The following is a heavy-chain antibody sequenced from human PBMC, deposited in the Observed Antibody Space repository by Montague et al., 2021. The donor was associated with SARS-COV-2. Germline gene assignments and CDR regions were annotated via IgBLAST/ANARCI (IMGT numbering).Heavy chain of an antibody. J-gene: IGHJ4*02. CDR1: GGSFSDYH. V-gene: IGHV4-34*01. Sequence: SETLSLTCAVYGGSFSDYHWTWIRQSPGEGLEWIGQINYGGSTKYNPSLKSRVTISIGTSKNQFSLKLTSVTAADTAVYYCAGGAPGYWGQGTLVTVSS. CDR2: INYGGST. CDR3: AGGAPGY. D-gene: IGHD1-1*01.